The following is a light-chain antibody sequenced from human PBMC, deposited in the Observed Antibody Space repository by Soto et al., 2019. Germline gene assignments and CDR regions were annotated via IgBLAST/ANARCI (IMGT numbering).Light chain of an antibody. CDR2: GAF. CDR3: QQYNTWPLIT. CDR1: QSIGIN. V-gene: IGKV3-15*01. J-gene: IGKJ5*01. Sequence: EIVMTQSPGTLSVSPGGRATLSCRASQSIGINLAWYHQKPGQAPSLLMYGAFIRATGIPARFSGSGSGTEFTLTISSLQSEDSAVYYCQQYNTWPLITFGQGTRLEIK.